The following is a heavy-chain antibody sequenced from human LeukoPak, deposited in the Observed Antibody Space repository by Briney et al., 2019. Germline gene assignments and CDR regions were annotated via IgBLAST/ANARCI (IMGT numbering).Heavy chain of an antibody. CDR1: GGSFSGYY. Sequence: SETLSLTCAVYGGSFSGYYWSWIRQPPGKGLEWIGEINHSGSTNYNPSLKSRVTISVDTSKNQFSLKLSSVTAADPAVYYCARGLDYGGNSDYFDYWGQGTLVTVSS. D-gene: IGHD4-17*01. J-gene: IGHJ4*02. CDR3: ARGLDYGGNSDYFDY. CDR2: INHSGST. V-gene: IGHV4-34*01.